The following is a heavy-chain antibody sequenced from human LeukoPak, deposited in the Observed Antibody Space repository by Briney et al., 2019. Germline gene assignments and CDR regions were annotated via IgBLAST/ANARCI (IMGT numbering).Heavy chain of an antibody. CDR3: AGAPVSGPESDYWYFDL. V-gene: IGHV1-46*01. D-gene: IGHD3-3*01. CDR1: GYSFINFY. CDR2: ISPNGGST. Sequence: ASVKVSCKASGYSFINFYIHWVRQAPGQALEWMGIISPNGGSTSYAQKFQGRVTMTRDTSTTKVYMELSSLRSEDTAVYHCAGAPVSGPESDYWYFDLWGRGTLVTVSS. J-gene: IGHJ2*01.